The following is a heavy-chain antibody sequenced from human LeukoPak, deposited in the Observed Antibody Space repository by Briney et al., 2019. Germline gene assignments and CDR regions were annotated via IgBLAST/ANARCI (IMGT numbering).Heavy chain of an antibody. V-gene: IGHV4-34*01. CDR1: GGSFSGYY. J-gene: IGHJ4*02. CDR2: INHSGST. Sequence: PSETLSLTCAVYGGSFSGYYWSWIRQPPGKGLEWIGEINHSGSTNYNPSLKSRVTISVDTSKNQFSLKLSSVTAADTAVYYCAAVASGTGAFDYWGQGTLVTVSS. CDR3: AAVASGTGAFDY. D-gene: IGHD6-13*01.